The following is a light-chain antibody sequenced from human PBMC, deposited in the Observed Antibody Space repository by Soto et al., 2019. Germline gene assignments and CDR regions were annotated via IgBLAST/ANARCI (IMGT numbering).Light chain of an antibody. V-gene: IGLV2-8*01. Sequence: QSALTQPPSASGSPGQSVTISGTGTSSDVGAYNYFSWYQQYPGKATKLMVYEVSKRPSGVPARFSGSKSGKTASLSVSGLQPEDEADSYCTSYAGSNIWVFGGGTKITFL. J-gene: IGLJ3*02. CDR2: EVS. CDR3: TSYAGSNIWV. CDR1: SSDVGAYNY.